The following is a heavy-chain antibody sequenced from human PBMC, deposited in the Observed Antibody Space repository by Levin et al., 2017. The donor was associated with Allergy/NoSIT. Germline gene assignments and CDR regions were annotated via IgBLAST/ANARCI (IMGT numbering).Heavy chain of an antibody. V-gene: IGHV3-53*01. Sequence: GESLKISCAASGFTVSSHYMSWVRQAPGKGLEWVSVIYSGGSTYYADSVKGRFTISRDNSKNTLYLQMNSLRAEDTAVYYCARDRRRWLQSRNDAFDIWGQGTMVTVSS. J-gene: IGHJ3*02. D-gene: IGHD5-24*01. CDR1: GFTVSSHY. CDR2: IYSGGST. CDR3: ARDRRRWLQSRNDAFDI.